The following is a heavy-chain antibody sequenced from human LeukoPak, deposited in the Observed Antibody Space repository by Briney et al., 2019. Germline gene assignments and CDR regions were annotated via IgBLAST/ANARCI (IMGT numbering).Heavy chain of an antibody. D-gene: IGHD6-19*01. CDR2: ISYDGSNK. J-gene: IGHJ4*02. Sequence: GGSLRLSCAASGFTFSSYGMHWVRQAPGKGLEWVAVISYDGSNKCYADSVKGRFTISRDNSKNTLYLQMNSLRAEDTAVYYCAKDSDIAVAGTPFVSIFDYWGQGTLVTVSS. V-gene: IGHV3-30*18. CDR1: GFTFSSYG. CDR3: AKDSDIAVAGTPFVSIFDY.